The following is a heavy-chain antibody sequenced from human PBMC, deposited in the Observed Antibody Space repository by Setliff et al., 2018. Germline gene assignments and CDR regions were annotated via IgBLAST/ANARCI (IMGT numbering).Heavy chain of an antibody. CDR1: GGSISSSSYY. J-gene: IGHJ4*02. CDR2: IYYSGST. CDR3: ARVRNTQNGFFDY. V-gene: IGHV4-39*07. Sequence: NPSETLSLTCTVSGGSISSSSYYWGWIRQPPGKGLEWTGSIYYSGSTYYNPSLKSRVTISVDTSKNQFSLKLSSATAADTAIYYCARVRNTQNGFFDYWSQGTLVTVSS. D-gene: IGHD1-1*01.